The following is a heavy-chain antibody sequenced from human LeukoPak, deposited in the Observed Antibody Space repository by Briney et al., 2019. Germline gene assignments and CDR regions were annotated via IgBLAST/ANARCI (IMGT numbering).Heavy chain of an antibody. D-gene: IGHD3-3*01. V-gene: IGHV4-30-2*01. CDR3: VRVPKNRLRFLEWAPAGPAYFDY. CDR1: GGSISSGGYS. CDR2: IYHSGST. Sequence: SETLSLTCAVSGGSISSGGYSWSWIRQPPGKGLEWIGYIYHSGSTYYNPSLKSRVTISVDRSKNQFSLKLSSVTAADTAVYYCVRVPKNRLRFLEWAPAGPAYFDYWGQGTLVTVSS. J-gene: IGHJ4*02.